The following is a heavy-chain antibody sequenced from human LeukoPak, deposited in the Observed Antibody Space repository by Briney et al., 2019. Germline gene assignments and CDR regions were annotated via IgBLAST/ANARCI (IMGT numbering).Heavy chain of an antibody. D-gene: IGHD3-9*01. J-gene: IGHJ4*02. Sequence: SETLSLTCTVSGGSISSYYWSWIRQPPGKGLEWIGYIYYSGSTNYNPSLKSRVTISVDTSKSQFSLKLSSVTAADTAVYYCASSSVLRYFDWLPMPFDYWGQGTLVTVSS. CDR2: IYYSGST. CDR3: ASSSVLRYFDWLPMPFDY. V-gene: IGHV4-59*01. CDR1: GGSISSYY.